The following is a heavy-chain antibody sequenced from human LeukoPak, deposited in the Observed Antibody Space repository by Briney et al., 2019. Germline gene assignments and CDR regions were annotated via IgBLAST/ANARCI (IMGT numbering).Heavy chain of an antibody. CDR2: TSYDGSNK. Sequence: GGSLRLSCAASGFTFSSYGMHWVRQAPGKGLEWVALTSYDGSNKDYADSVKGRFTISRDNSKNTLYLQMDSLRSEDTAVYYCAAGDAFDIWGQGTMVTVSS. J-gene: IGHJ3*02. CDR3: AAGDAFDI. V-gene: IGHV3-30*04. CDR1: GFTFSSYG.